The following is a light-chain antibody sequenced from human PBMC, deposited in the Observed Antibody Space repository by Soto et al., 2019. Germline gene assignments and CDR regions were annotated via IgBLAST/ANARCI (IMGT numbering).Light chain of an antibody. CDR3: HKYYTTPPA. V-gene: IGKV4-1*01. CDR1: QNVLYSSNNHTY. CDR2: LAS. J-gene: IGKJ1*01. Sequence: IVMTQSPDSLAVSLGETATINCRSSQNVLYSSNNHTYVAWYQQKAGQPPKLLIYLASTRESGVPQRFSGSGSGTDFTLTISDLQSEDVAVYFCHKYYTTPPAFGQGTRVEVK.